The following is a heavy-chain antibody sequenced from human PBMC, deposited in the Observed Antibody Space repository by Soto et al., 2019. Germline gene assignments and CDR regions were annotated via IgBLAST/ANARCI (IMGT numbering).Heavy chain of an antibody. V-gene: IGHV4-39*01. Sequence: SETLSLTCTVSGGSVTNSSYYWGWIRQSPGKGLEWIGSVYYRGRSYSKSSVKSRVTISVDTSKNRFSLSLSSVTASDTAVYFCVSQRTTVPTQAYFDYWGPGALVTVSS. CDR3: VSQRTTVPTQAYFDY. CDR1: GGSVTNSSYY. J-gene: IGHJ4*02. CDR2: VYYRGRS. D-gene: IGHD4-17*01.